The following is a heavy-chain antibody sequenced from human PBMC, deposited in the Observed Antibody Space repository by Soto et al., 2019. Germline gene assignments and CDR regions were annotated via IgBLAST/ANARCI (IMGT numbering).Heavy chain of an antibody. CDR2: IYYSGST. V-gene: IGHV4-59*01. CDR3: ARVHSLGIAAAGPFDY. D-gene: IGHD6-13*01. Sequence: SETLSLTCTVSGGSISSYYWSWIRQPPGKGLEWIGYIYYSGSTNYNPSLKSRVTISVDTSKNQFSLKLSSVTAADTAVYYCARVHSLGIAAAGPFDYWGQGTLVTVSS. CDR1: GGSISSYY. J-gene: IGHJ4*02.